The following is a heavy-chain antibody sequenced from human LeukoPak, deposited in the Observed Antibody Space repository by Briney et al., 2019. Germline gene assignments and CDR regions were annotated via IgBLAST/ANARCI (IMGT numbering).Heavy chain of an antibody. V-gene: IGHV3-23*01. Sequence: GGSLRLSCAASGFTFSSYAMSWVRQAPGKGLEWVSAISGSGGSTYYADSVKGRFTISRDNSKNTLYLQMNSLRAKDTAVYYCARAPYYYDSSGYFDYWGQGTLLTVSS. CDR2: ISGSGGST. CDR3: ARAPYYYDSSGYFDY. CDR1: GFTFSSYA. J-gene: IGHJ4*02. D-gene: IGHD3-22*01.